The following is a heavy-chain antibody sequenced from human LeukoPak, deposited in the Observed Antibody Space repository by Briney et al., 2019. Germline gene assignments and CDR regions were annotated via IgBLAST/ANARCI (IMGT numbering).Heavy chain of an antibody. CDR1: GGSISSYD. CDR3: AARGRNYDFWSGYYSDAFDI. J-gene: IGHJ3*02. V-gene: IGHV4-4*07. Sequence: PSETLSLTCTVSGGSISSYDWSWIRQPAGKGLEWIGRIYTSGSTNYNPSLKSRVTMSVDTSKNQFSLKLSSVTAADTAVYYCAARGRNYDFWSGYYSDAFDIWGQRTMVTLSS. D-gene: IGHD3-3*01. CDR2: IYTSGST.